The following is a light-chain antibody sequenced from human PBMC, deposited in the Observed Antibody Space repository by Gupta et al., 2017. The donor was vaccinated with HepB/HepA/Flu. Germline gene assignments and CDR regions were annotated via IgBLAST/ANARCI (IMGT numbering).Light chain of an antibody. CDR2: GAS. J-gene: IGKJ2*02. V-gene: IGKV3-15*01. Sequence: IVMTQSPATLSVSPGERATLSCRASQSVSSNLAWYQQKPGQAPRLLIYGASTRATGIPARFSGSGSGTXFTLTIXSRQSEDFAVYYCQQDNNWPGTFGXGTKMEIK. CDR1: QSVSSN. CDR3: QQDNNWPGT.